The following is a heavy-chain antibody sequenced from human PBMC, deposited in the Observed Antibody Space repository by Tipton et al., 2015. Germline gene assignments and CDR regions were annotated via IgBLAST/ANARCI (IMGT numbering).Heavy chain of an antibody. D-gene: IGHD5-24*01. J-gene: IGHJ6*02. CDR3: ARDLEHGMDV. CDR1: GGSIDSYY. Sequence: TLSLTCSVSGGSIDSYYWSWIRQTPGKGLEWIGYISQRDGTNYNPSLKSRVTISTDTSKNQFFLNLTSVTAADTAVYFCARDLEHGMDVWGQGTTVTVSS. V-gene: IGHV4-59*01. CDR2: ISQRDGT.